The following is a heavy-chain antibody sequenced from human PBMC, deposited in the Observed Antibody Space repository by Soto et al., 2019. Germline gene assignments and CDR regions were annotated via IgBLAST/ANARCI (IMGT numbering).Heavy chain of an antibody. CDR2: IYYSGST. J-gene: IGHJ4*02. V-gene: IGHV4-39*01. CDR1: GGSISSSSYY. Sequence: SETLSLTCTVSGGSISSSSYYWGWIRQPPGKGLEWIGSIYYSGSTYYNPSLKSRVTISVDTSKNQFSLKLSSVTTADTAVYYCARTYYDFWSGYYGYFDYWGQGTLVTVSS. CDR3: ARTYYDFWSGYYGYFDY. D-gene: IGHD3-3*01.